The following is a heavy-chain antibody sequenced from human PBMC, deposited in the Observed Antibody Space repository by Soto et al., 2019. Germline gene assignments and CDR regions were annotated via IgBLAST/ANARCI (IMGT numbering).Heavy chain of an antibody. J-gene: IGHJ4*02. V-gene: IGHV3-73*01. D-gene: IGHD5-18*01. CDR1: GFTFSDSA. Sequence: HPGGSLRLSCAASGFTFSDSAMHWVRQASGKGLEWVGRIRNKGNNYATAYTASVKGRFTISRDDSKNTVYLQMNSLKIDDTAVYYCTSRRDWTAVDSLDYWGLGTLVTSPQ. CDR2: IRNKGNNYAT. CDR3: TSRRDWTAVDSLDY.